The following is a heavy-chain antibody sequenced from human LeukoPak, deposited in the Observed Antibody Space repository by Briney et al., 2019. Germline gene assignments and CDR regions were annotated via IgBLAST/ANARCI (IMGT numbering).Heavy chain of an antibody. D-gene: IGHD2-15*01. CDR3: ARACSGGSCYPAGDYYYYGMDV. J-gene: IGHJ6*04. V-gene: IGHV3-21*01. CDR1: GFTFSSYS. CDR2: ISSSSSYI. Sequence: GGSLRLSCAASGFTFSSYSMNWVRQAPGKGLEWVSSISSSSSYIYYADSVKGRFTISRDNAKNSLYLQMNSLRAEDTAVYYRARACSGGSCYPAGDYYYYGMDVWGKGTTVTVSS.